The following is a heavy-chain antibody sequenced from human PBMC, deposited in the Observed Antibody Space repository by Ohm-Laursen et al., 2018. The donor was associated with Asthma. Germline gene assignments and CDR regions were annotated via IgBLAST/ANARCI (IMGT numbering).Heavy chain of an antibody. CDR3: AKDTSRYCSSTSCYGMDV. CDR1: GFTFDDYA. V-gene: IGHV3-9*01. Sequence: SSLRLSCAASGFTFDDYAMHWVRQAPGKGLEWVSGISWNSGSIGYADSVKGRFTISRDNAKNSLYLQMNSPRAEDTALYYCAKDTSRYCSSTSCYGMDVWGQGTTVTVSS. J-gene: IGHJ6*02. D-gene: IGHD2-2*01. CDR2: ISWNSGSI.